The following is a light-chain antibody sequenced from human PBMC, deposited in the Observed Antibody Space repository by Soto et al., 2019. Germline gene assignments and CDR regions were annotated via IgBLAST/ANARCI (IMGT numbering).Light chain of an antibody. CDR1: QSINSW. CDR3: QQYKSPVT. Sequence: DIQMTQSPSTLSASVGDRVTITCRASQSINSWLAWYQQKPGKAPKLLIFDASSTLESGVPSRFSGSGSGTESTITISRLQPDDFATYYCQQYKSPVTFGQGTKVEIK. J-gene: IGKJ1*01. V-gene: IGKV1-5*01. CDR2: DASS.